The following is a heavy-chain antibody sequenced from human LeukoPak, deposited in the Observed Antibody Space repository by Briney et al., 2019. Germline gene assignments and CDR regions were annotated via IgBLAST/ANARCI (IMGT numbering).Heavy chain of an antibody. J-gene: IGHJ4*02. Sequence: SETLSLTCTVSGGSIGSGSYYWSWIRQPAGKGLEWIGRIYTSGSTNYNPSLKSRVTISVDTSKNQFSLKLSSVTAADTAVYYCARDRPSSYFDYWGQGTLVTVS. D-gene: IGHD6-13*01. CDR1: GGSIGSGSYY. V-gene: IGHV4-61*02. CDR3: ARDRPSSYFDY. CDR2: IYTSGST.